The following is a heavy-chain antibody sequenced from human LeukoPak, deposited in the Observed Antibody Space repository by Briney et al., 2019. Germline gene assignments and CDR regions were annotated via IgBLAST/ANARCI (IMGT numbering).Heavy chain of an antibody. D-gene: IGHD2-2*02. CDR2: ISSSSSNI. CDR1: GFIFSGYS. J-gene: IGHJ4*02. Sequence: PGGSLKLSCAASGFIFSGYSMNWVRQAPGRGLEWVSYISSSSSNIYYADSVKDRFTISKDNAKNSLYLQMNSLRVEDTAVYYCARDLFEYCSSTSCYTGDYWGQGTLVTVSS. V-gene: IGHV3-48*04. CDR3: ARDLFEYCSSTSCYTGDY.